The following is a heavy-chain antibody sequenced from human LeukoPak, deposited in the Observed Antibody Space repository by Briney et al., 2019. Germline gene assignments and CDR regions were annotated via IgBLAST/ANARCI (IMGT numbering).Heavy chain of an antibody. CDR1: GFTFSNNW. J-gene: IGHJ5*02. V-gene: IGHV3-74*01. CDR2: ISSDGTNT. Sequence: GGSLRLSCAASGFTFSNNWMHWVRQAPGKGLVWVSRISSDGTNTAYADPVKGRFTIPRDNAKNTLYLQMNSLRGDDTAIYYCARDSRTTGWYGPASWGQGTLVTVSS. D-gene: IGHD6-19*01. CDR3: ARDSRTTGWYGPAS.